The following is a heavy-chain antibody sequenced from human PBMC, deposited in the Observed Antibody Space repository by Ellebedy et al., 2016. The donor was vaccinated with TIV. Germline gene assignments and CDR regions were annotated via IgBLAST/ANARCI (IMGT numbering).Heavy chain of an antibody. CDR1: GGSISSSSYY. D-gene: IGHD2-2*01. CDR2: IYYSGST. CDR3: ARGGANAAYYGMDV. J-gene: IGHJ6*02. Sequence: SETLSLXXTVSGGSISSSSYYWGWIRQPPGKGLEWIGSIYYSGSTYYNPSLKSRVTISVDTSKNQFSLKLSSVTAADTAVYYCARGGANAAYYGMDVWGQGTTVTVSS. V-gene: IGHV4-39*07.